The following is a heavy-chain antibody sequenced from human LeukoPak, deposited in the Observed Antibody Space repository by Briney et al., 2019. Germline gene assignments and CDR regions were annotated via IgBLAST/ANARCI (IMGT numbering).Heavy chain of an antibody. CDR3: AKGNNYAPPDAFDF. D-gene: IGHD2-2*01. CDR2: ISYDGSNK. V-gene: IGHV3-30-3*01. Sequence: GGSLRLSCAASGFTFSSYAMHWVRQAPGKGLEWVAVISYDGSNKYYADSVKGRFTISRDNSKNTLYLQMNSLRAEDTAVYYCAKGNNYAPPDAFDFWGQGTMVTVSS. CDR1: GFTFSSYA. J-gene: IGHJ3*01.